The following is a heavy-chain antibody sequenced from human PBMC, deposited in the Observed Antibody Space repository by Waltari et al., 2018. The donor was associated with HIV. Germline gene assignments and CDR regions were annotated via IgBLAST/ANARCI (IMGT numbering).Heavy chain of an antibody. J-gene: IGHJ4*02. CDR3: ATLRTVTGTIDD. D-gene: IGHD4-17*01. CDR1: TGYITQSYY. Sequence: QLQLQESGPALVKPSATLPLTCTVSTGYITQSYYWRWVRQSPGTGLEWIGTVYSNGVTHCTPSLESRVTMSVDTSKIQFSLTFTSVTAAETALYCCATLRTVTGTIDDWGQGILVTVSS. V-gene: IGHV4-39*01. CDR2: VYSNGVT.